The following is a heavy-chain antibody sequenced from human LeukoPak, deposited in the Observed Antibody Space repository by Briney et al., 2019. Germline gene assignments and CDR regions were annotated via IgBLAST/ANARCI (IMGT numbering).Heavy chain of an antibody. D-gene: IGHD3-10*01. CDR3: ARVLYYGSGSFDY. CDR2: TRNKANSYTT. Sequence: GGSLRLSCAASGFTFSDHYMDWVRQAPGKGLEWVGRTRNKANSYTTEYAASVKGRFTISRDDSKNSLYLQMNSLKTEDTAVYYCARVLYYGSGSFDYWGQETLVTVPS. CDR1: GFTFSDHY. J-gene: IGHJ4*02. V-gene: IGHV3-72*01.